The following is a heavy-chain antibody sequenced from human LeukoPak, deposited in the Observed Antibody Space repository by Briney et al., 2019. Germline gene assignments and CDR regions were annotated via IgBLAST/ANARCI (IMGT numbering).Heavy chain of an antibody. D-gene: IGHD2-21*02. V-gene: IGHV1-8*03. J-gene: IGHJ6*03. Sequence: VASVKVSCKASGYTFTSYDINWVRQATGQGLEWMGWMNPNSGNTGYAQKFQGRVTITRNTSISTAYMELSSLRSEDTAVYYCARDRRRSLFTVVTQLYYYMDVWGKGTTVTVSS. CDR1: GYTFTSYD. CDR3: ARDRRRSLFTVVTQLYYYMDV. CDR2: MNPNSGNT.